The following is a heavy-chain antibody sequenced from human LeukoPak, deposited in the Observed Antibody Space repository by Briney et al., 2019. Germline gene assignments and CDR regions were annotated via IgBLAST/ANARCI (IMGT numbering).Heavy chain of an antibody. V-gene: IGHV3-30*02. J-gene: IGHJ5*02. CDR3: AKPGGMNWFDP. CDR1: GFTFSSYG. CDR2: IWYDGSNK. D-gene: IGHD3-16*01. Sequence: GGSLRLSCAASGFTFSSYGMHWVRQAPGKGLEWVAFIWYDGSNKYYADSVKGRFTISRDNSKNTLYLKMNSLRAEDTAVYYCAKPGGMNWFDPWGQGTLVTVSS.